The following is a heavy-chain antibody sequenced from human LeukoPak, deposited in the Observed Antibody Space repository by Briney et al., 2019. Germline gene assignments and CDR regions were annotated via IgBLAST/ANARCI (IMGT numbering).Heavy chain of an antibody. CDR2: ISSSSSTI. CDR1: GFTFSSYS. V-gene: IGHV3-48*04. J-gene: IGHJ4*02. Sequence: SGGSLRLSCAASGFTFSSYSMNWVRQAPGKGLEWVSYISSSSSTIYYADSVKGRFTISRDNAKNSLYLQMNSLRAEDTAVYYCARDDRYFDYWGQGTLVTASS. CDR3: ARDDRYFDY.